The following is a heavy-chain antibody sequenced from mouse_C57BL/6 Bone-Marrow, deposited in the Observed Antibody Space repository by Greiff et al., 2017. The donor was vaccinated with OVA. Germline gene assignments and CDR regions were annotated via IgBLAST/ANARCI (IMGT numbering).Heavy chain of an antibody. CDR3: ARGRAQATY. CDR1: GYTFTSYG. Sequence: VKLMESGAELARPGASVKLSCKASGYTFTSYGISWVKQRTGQGLEWIGEIYPRSGNTYYNEKFKGKATLTADKSSSTAYMELRSLTSEDSAVYFCARGRAQATYWGQGTLVTVSA. J-gene: IGHJ3*01. CDR2: IYPRSGNT. V-gene: IGHV1-81*01. D-gene: IGHD3-2*02.